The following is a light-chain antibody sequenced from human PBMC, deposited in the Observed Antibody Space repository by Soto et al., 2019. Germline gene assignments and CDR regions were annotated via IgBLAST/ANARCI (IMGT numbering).Light chain of an antibody. Sequence: DIQMTQSPSTLSASVGARVTITCRAIQRISSWLAWYQQKPGKAPKLLIYDASSLESGVPSRFSGSGSGTEFTLTISSLQPDDFATYYCQQYNSYSLTFGGGTKVEIK. CDR3: QQYNSYSLT. CDR2: DAS. CDR1: QRISSW. V-gene: IGKV1-5*01. J-gene: IGKJ4*01.